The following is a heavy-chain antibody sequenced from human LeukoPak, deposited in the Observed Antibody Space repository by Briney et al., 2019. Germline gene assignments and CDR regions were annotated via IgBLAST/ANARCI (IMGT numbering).Heavy chain of an antibody. CDR2: ISYDGSNK. CDR3: AKDIFYYGSGNNYYYYGMDV. Sequence: PGGSLRLSCAASGFTFSSYAMHWVRQAPGKGLEWVAVISYDGSNKYYADSVKGRFTISRDNAKNSLYLQMNSLRAEDTALYYCAKDIFYYGSGNNYYYYGMDVWGQGTTVTVSS. D-gene: IGHD3-10*01. V-gene: IGHV3-30-3*01. J-gene: IGHJ6*02. CDR1: GFTFSSYA.